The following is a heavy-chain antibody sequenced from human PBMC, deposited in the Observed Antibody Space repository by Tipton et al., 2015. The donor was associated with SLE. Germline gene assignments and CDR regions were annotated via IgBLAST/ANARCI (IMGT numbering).Heavy chain of an antibody. D-gene: IGHD3-10*01. V-gene: IGHV4-59*08. CDR1: GGSISSYY. J-gene: IGHJ3*01. Sequence: TLSLTCTVSGGSISSYYWSWIRQPPGKGLEWIGYIYYSGSTNYNPSLKSRVTISVDTSKNQFSLKLSSVTAADTAVYYCARRPSGFGELSAWGQGTMVTVSS. CDR2: IYYSGST. CDR3: ARRPSGFGELSA.